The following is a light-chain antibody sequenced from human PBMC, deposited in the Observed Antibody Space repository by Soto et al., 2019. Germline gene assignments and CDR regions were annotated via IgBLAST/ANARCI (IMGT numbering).Light chain of an antibody. CDR3: SSYTSTSSYV. CDR2: EVS. J-gene: IGLJ1*01. CDR1: SSDVGGYNS. V-gene: IGLV2-14*03. Sequence: QSVLTQPASVSGSPGQSITVSCTGTSSDVGGYNSVSWYQQHPGKPPKLIIYEVSNRPSGVSDRFSGSKSGNTASLTISGLQAEDEADYYCSSYTSTSSYVVATGTKVTVL.